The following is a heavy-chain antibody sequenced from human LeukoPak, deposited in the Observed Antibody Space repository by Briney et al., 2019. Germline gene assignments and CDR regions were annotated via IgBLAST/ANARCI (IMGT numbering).Heavy chain of an antibody. V-gene: IGHV4-38-2*02. D-gene: IGHD1-20*01. Sequence: SETLSLTCTVSGYSISSGYYWGWIRQPPGKGLEWIGSIYHSGSTYYNPSLKSRVTISVDTSKNQFSLKLSSVTAADTAVYYCARDSGVTGSRVVDYWGQGTLVTVSS. J-gene: IGHJ4*02. CDR1: GYSISSGYY. CDR2: IYHSGST. CDR3: ARDSGVTGSRVVDY.